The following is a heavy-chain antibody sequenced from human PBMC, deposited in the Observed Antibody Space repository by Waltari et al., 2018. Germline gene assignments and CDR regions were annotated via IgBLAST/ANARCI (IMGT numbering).Heavy chain of an antibody. CDR2: INHSGST. CDR1: GGSFSGYY. Sequence: WGAGLLKPSETLSLTCAVYGGSFSGYYWSWIRQPPGKGLEWIGEINHSGSTNYNPSLKSRVTISVDTSKNQFSLKLSSVTAADTAVYYCARGLGVGGVGATPYYYYYYYMDVWGKGTTVTVSS. D-gene: IGHD1-26*01. V-gene: IGHV4-34*01. J-gene: IGHJ6*03. CDR3: ARGLGVGGVGATPYYYYYYYMDV.